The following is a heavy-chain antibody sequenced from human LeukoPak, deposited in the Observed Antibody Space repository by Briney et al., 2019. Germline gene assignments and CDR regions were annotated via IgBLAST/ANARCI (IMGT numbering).Heavy chain of an antibody. D-gene: IGHD3-10*01. J-gene: IGHJ5*02. CDR1: GYTFTGYY. Sequence: ASVKVSCKASGYTFTGYYMHWVRQAPGQGLEWMGWINPNSGGTNYAQKFQGRVTMTRDTSISTAYMELSRLRSDDTAVYYCARDQGDITMVGFDPWGQGTLVTVSS. CDR3: ARDQGDITMVGFDP. CDR2: INPNSGGT. V-gene: IGHV1-2*02.